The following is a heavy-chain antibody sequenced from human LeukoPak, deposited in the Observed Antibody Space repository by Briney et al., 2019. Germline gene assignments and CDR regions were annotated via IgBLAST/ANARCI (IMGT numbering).Heavy chain of an antibody. Sequence: GGSLRLSCAASGFTFSSYGMHWVRQAPGKGLVWVSRINSDGSDTRYADSVKGRFTISRDNAKNTLYLQMNSLRAEDTAVYYCISSSPNFDYWGQGILVTVSS. CDR3: ISSSPNFDY. V-gene: IGHV3-74*01. J-gene: IGHJ4*02. CDR1: GFTFSSYG. CDR2: INSDGSDT.